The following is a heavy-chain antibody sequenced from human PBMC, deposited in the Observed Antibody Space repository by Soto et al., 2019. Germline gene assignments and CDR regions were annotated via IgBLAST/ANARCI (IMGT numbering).Heavy chain of an antibody. CDR2: ISYDGSNK. CDR3: ARDYYKYYDSSGYYRSPAY. V-gene: IGHV3-30-3*01. Sequence: GGSLRLSYAASGFTFSSYAMHWVRQAPGKGLEWVAVISYDGSNKYYADSVKGRFTISRDNSKNTLYLQMNSLRAEDTAVYCCARDYYKYYDSSGYYRSPAYWGQGTLVTVSS. D-gene: IGHD3-22*01. J-gene: IGHJ4*02. CDR1: GFTFSSYA.